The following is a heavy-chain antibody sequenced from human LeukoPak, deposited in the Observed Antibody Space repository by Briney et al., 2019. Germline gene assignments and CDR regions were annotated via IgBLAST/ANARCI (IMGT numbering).Heavy chain of an antibody. Sequence: GGSLRLSCAASGFTFSSYSMNWVRQAPGKGLEWVSSISSSSSYIYYADSVKGRFTISRDNAKNSLYLQMNSLRAEDTAVYYCARAPDDYYYYYMDVWGKGTTVTVSS. D-gene: IGHD1-14*01. V-gene: IGHV3-21*04. CDR3: ARAPDDYYYYYMDV. CDR1: GFTFSSYS. J-gene: IGHJ6*03. CDR2: ISSSSSYI.